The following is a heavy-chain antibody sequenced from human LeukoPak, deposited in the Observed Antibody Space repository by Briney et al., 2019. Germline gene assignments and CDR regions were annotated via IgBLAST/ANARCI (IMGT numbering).Heavy chain of an antibody. CDR2: INHRGHP. CDR1: GGSFTGYH. CDR3: ARDPTTVVTVPYYFDF. V-gene: IGHV4-34*01. J-gene: IGHJ4*02. D-gene: IGHD4-23*01. Sequence: SETLSLTCAVYGGSFTGYHWNWIRQSPQRGLEWIGEINHRGHPHYNPSLESRLTISVDTSKNQFSLTLKSVTAADTAVYFCARDPTTVVTVPYYFDFWGQGAPVTVSS.